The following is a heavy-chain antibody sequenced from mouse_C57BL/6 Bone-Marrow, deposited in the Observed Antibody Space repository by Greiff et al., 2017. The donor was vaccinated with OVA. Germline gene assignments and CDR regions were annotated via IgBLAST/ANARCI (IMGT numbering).Heavy chain of an antibody. D-gene: IGHD1-1*01. CDR2: IDPETGGT. V-gene: IGHV1-15*01. Sequence: QVQLQQSGAELVRPGASVTLSCKASGYTFTDYEMHWVKQTPVHGLEWIGAIDPETGGTAYNQKFKGKAILTADKSSSTAYMELRSRTSDDSAVDYCTPITTVVEGYFDYWGQGTTLTVSS. CDR1: GYTFTDYE. CDR3: TPITTVVEGYFDY. J-gene: IGHJ2*01.